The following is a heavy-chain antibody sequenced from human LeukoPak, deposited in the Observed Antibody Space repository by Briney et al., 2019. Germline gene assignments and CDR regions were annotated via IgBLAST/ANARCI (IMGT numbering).Heavy chain of an antibody. D-gene: IGHD2-2*01. CDR1: GFTFSSYA. J-gene: IGHJ4*02. CDR3: AKDCSSTSRYEFDY. Sequence: GGSLRLSCAASGFTFSSYAMSWVRQAPGKGLEWVSAISGSGGSTYYADSVKGRFTISRDNSKNTLCLQMNSLRAEDTAVYYCAKDCSSTSRYEFDYWGQGTLVTVSS. CDR2: ISGSGGST. V-gene: IGHV3-23*01.